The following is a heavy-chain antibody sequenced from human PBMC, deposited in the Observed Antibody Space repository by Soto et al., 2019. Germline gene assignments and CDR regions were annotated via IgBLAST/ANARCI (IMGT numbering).Heavy chain of an antibody. Sequence: QVQLVESGGGVVQPGRSLRLSCAASGFIFSTYGMHRVRQAPGKGLEWVAVISYDGRDILYADSVKGRFTISRADSKNTLYLQMNSLRAEDTAMYYCVQDRYYDSSGYYPSYWGQGTLVTVSS. CDR3: VQDRYYDSSGYYPSY. V-gene: IGHV3-30*18. D-gene: IGHD3-22*01. J-gene: IGHJ4*02. CDR2: ISYDGRDI. CDR1: GFIFSTYG.